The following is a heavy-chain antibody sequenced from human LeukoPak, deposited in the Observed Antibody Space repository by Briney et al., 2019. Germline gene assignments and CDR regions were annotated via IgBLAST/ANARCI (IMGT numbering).Heavy chain of an antibody. CDR3: ARGQIYYDAFDI. V-gene: IGHV6-1*01. J-gene: IGHJ3*02. CDR1: GDSVSSNGAA. CDR2: TYYRSKWHN. Sequence: SQTLSLTCAISGDSVSSNGAAWNWIRQSPSRGLEWLGRTYYRSKWHNDYAVSVKSRISINPDTSMNQFSLQLNSVTPEDTAVYYCARGQIYYDAFDIWGQGAMVTVSS. D-gene: IGHD1-26*01.